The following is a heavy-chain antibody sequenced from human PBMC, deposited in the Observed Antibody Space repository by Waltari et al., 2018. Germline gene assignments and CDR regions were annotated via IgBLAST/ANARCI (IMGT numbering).Heavy chain of an antibody. CDR2: IKQDGSEK. V-gene: IGHV3-7*01. CDR1: GFTFSSYW. CDR3: ARAAHGSSQYYYGSGSYYYYFDY. Sequence: EVQLVESGGGLVQPGGSLRLSCAASGFTFSSYWMSWVRQAPGKGLEWVANIKQDGSEKYYVDSVKGRCTISRDNAKNSLYLQINSLRAEDTAVYYCARAAHGSSQYYYGSGSYYYYFDYWGQGTLVTVSS. J-gene: IGHJ4*02. D-gene: IGHD3-10*01.